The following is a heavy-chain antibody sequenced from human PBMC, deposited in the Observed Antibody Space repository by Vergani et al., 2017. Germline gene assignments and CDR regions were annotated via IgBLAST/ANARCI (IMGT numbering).Heavy chain of an antibody. CDR3: ARGWDVSQLLLHDAFDI. J-gene: IGHJ3*02. V-gene: IGHV4-59*01. D-gene: IGHD2-2*01. CDR1: GGSISSYY. CDR2: IYYSGST. Sequence: QVQLQESGPGLVKPSETLSLTCTVSGGSISSYYWSWIRQPPGKGLEWIGYIYYSGSTNYNPSLKSRVTISVDTSKNQFSLKLSSVTAADTAVYYCARGWDVSQLLLHDAFDIWGQGTMVTVSS.